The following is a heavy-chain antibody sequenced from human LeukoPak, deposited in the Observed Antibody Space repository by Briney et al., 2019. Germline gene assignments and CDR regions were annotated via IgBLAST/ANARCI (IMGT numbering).Heavy chain of an antibody. V-gene: IGHV3-21*01. J-gene: IGHJ4*02. CDR1: GFTFSSYS. D-gene: IGHD5-12*01. CDR3: ASGAKYSGYTY. CDR2: ISSSSSYI. Sequence: GGSLRLSCAASGFTFSSYSMNWVRQAPGKGLEWVSSISSSSSYIYYADSVKGRFTISRDNAKNSLYLQMNSLRAEDTAVYYCASGAKYSGYTYWGQGTLVTVSS.